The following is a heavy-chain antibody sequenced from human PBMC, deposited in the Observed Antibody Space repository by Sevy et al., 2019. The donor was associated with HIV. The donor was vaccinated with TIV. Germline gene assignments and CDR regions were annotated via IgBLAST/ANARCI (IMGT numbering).Heavy chain of an antibody. CDR1: GFTLGDYA. D-gene: IGHD3-10*01. Sequence: GSLRLSCTASGFTLGDYAMSWFRQAPGEGLEWVGFIRSKAYGGTTEYAASVKGRFTISRDDSKSIAYLQMNSLKTEDTAVYYCTRDLFYYGSGSYYKPWGQGTLVTVSS. V-gene: IGHV3-49*03. CDR3: TRDLFYYGSGSYYKP. CDR2: IRSKAYGGTT. J-gene: IGHJ4*02.